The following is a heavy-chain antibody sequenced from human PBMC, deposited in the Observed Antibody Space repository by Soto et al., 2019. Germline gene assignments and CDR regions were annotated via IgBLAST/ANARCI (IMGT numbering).Heavy chain of an antibody. CDR3: ASALYCSGGSCSFDP. Sequence: QVQLQESGPGLVKPSETLSLTCTVSGGSVSSGNYYWSWIRQPPGKGLEWIGFIYYTGSTSYNPSRKSRVTISMDTSKNQFSLKLTSVTAADPAVYYCASALYCSGGSCSFDPWGQGTLVTVSS. CDR2: IYYTGST. D-gene: IGHD2-15*01. V-gene: IGHV4-61*01. CDR1: GGSVSSGNYY. J-gene: IGHJ5*02.